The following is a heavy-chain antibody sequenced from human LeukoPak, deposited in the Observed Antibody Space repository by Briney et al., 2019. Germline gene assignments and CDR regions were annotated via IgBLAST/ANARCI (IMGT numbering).Heavy chain of an antibody. CDR2: ISSSSSYI. J-gene: IGHJ4*02. V-gene: IGHV3-21*04. CDR3: AKDLADYGDYHGGVGY. CDR1: GFTFSSYS. Sequence: GGSLRLSCAASGFTFSSYSMNWVRQAPGKGLEWVSSISSSSSYIYYADSVKGRFTISRDNAKNSLYLQMNSLRAEDTALYYCAKDLADYGDYHGGVGYWGQGTLVTVSS. D-gene: IGHD4-17*01.